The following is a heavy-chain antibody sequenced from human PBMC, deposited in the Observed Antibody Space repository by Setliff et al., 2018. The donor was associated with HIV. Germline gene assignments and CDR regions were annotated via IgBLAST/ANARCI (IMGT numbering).Heavy chain of an antibody. J-gene: IGHJ4*02. Sequence: ASETLSLTCTVSGGSISSGSYYWSWIRQRPGKGLEWIGYIYYSGSTSYNPPLKSRVTISVDTSKNQISLKLSSVTAADTAVYYCARITGDSGHPRFFDYWGQGTLVTVSS. V-gene: IGHV4-39*01. D-gene: IGHD1-26*01. CDR2: IYYSGST. CDR3: ARITGDSGHPRFFDY. CDR1: GGSISSGSYY.